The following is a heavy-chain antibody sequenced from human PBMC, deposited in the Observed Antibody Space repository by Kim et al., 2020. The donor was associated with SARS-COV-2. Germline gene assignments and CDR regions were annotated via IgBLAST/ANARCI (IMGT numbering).Heavy chain of an antibody. CDR2: WYT. CDR3: ARDHGGLDY. V-gene: IGHV6-1*01. D-gene: IGHD3-10*01. Sequence: WYTDYAVFVESRLSINPDTSKNHFSLQLNSVTPEDTAVYYCARDHGGLDYWGQGALVTVSS. J-gene: IGHJ4*02.